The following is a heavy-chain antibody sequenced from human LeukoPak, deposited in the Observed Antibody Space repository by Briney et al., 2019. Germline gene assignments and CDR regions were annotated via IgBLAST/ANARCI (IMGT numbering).Heavy chain of an antibody. V-gene: IGHV4-34*01. CDR2: INHSGST. J-gene: IGHJ4*02. CDR3: AKTVTGASKYYFDY. D-gene: IGHD1-14*01. Sequence: PSETLSLTCAVYGESFSGYYWSWIRQPPGKGLEWIGEINHSGSTNYNPSLESRVTISVDTSKNHFSLKLNSVTAADTAVYYCAKTVTGASKYYFDYWGQGTLVTVSS. CDR1: GESFSGYY.